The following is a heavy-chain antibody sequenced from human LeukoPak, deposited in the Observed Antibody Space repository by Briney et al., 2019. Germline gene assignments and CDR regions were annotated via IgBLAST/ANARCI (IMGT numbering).Heavy chain of an antibody. CDR3: RQSTAPYYYYYMDV. CDR1: GFTFSDYN. V-gene: IGHV3-15*01. J-gene: IGHJ6*03. D-gene: IGHD1-1*01. CDR2: IKSKTDGGTT. Sequence: AWGSLRLSCAASGFTFSDYNMRWIRQAPGKGLEWVGRIKSKTDGGTTDYAAPVKGRFTISRDDSKNTLYLQMNSLKTEDTAVYYCRQSTAPYYYYYMDVWGKGTTVTVSS.